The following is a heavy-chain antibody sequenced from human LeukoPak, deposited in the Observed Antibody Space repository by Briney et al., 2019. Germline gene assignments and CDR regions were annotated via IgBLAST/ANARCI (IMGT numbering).Heavy chain of an antibody. Sequence: SETLSLTCAVYGGSFSGYYWSWIRQPPGKGLEWIGEINHSGSTNYNPSLKSRVTISVDTSKNQFSLKLCSVTAADTAVYYCARLVVVPAAIQDYYYYYMDVWGKGTTVTVSS. CDR1: GGSFSGYY. CDR3: ARLVVVPAAIQDYYYYYMDV. V-gene: IGHV4-34*01. J-gene: IGHJ6*03. CDR2: INHSGST. D-gene: IGHD2-2*01.